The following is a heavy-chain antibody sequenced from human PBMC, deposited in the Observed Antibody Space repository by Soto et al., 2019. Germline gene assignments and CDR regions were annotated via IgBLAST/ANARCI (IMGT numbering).Heavy chain of an antibody. CDR2: ISYDGNNK. CDR3: ARGVGGKPWLVQDYYYGMDV. V-gene: IGHV3-30-3*01. CDR1: GFTFSSYA. D-gene: IGHD6-19*01. J-gene: IGHJ6*02. Sequence: QVQLVESGGGVVQPGRYLRLSCAATGFTFSSYAIHWVRQAPGKGLEWVAVISYDGNNKYYADSVKGRFTISRDNSKNTLYMQMNSLRAEDTAVYYGARGVGGKPWLVQDYYYGMDVWGQGTTVTVSS.